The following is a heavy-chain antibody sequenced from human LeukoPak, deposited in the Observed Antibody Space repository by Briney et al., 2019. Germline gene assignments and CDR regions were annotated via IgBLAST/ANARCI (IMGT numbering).Heavy chain of an antibody. Sequence: PGGSLRLSCVASGFTFSDCYMSWIRQAPGKGLEWVSYISSSGSTIYYADSVKGRFTISRDNAKNSLYLQMNSLRAEDTAVYYCARDLYSGYDRGVVDYWGQGTLVSVSS. CDR1: GFTFSDCY. V-gene: IGHV3-11*01. CDR3: ARDLYSGYDRGVVDY. D-gene: IGHD5-12*01. J-gene: IGHJ4*02. CDR2: ISSSGSTI.